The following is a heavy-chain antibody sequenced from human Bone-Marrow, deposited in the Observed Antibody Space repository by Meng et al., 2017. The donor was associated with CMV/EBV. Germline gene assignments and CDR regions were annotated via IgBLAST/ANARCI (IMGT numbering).Heavy chain of an antibody. Sequence: ASVKVSCKASGYTFTSYGISWVRQAPGQGLEWMGWISAYNGNTHYAHKLQGRVPMTTDSSTSTAYMELRSLRPDEAAVYYCARKKPYSQFDYWGQGTLVTVSS. J-gene: IGHJ4*02. V-gene: IGHV1-18*01. D-gene: IGHD2-15*01. CDR1: GYTFTSYG. CDR3: ARKKPYSQFDY. CDR2: ISAYNGNT.